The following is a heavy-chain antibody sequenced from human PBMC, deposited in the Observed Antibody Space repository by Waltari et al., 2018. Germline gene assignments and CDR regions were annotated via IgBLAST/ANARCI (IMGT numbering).Heavy chain of an antibody. D-gene: IGHD2-2*01. CDR3: KARRYCSSTSCYGWFDP. Sequence: QLQLQESGPGLVQPSETLSLTCTVPGGSISSSSYYWGRIRQPPGKGLEWIGSIYYSGCTDYNPSLKSRVTISVDTSKNQFSLKLSSVTAADTAVYYCKARRYCSSTSCYGWFDPWGQGTLVTVSS. J-gene: IGHJ5*02. V-gene: IGHV4-39*01. CDR2: IYYSGCT. CDR1: GGSISSSSYY.